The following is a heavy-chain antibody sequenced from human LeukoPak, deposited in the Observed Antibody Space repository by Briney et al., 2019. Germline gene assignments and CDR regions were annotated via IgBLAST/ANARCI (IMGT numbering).Heavy chain of an antibody. CDR2: ISAYNGNT. D-gene: IGHD6-19*01. CDR1: GYTFTSYG. Sequence: ASVKVSCKASGYTFTSYGTSWVRQAPGQGLEWMGWISAYNGNTNYAQKLQGRVTMTTDTSTSTAYMELRSLRSDDTAVYYCARDHSSGWYYYYYGMDVWGQGTTVTVSS. J-gene: IGHJ6*02. CDR3: ARDHSSGWYYYYYGMDV. V-gene: IGHV1-18*01.